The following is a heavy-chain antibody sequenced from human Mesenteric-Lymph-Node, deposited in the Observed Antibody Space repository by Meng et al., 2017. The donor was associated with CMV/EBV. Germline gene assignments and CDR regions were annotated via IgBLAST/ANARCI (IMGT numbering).Heavy chain of an antibody. J-gene: IGHJ4*02. CDR3: AKGYCSSTSCYIFDY. D-gene: IGHD2-2*02. CDR2: ISGSVGST. Sequence: LSLTCAASGFTFSSYAMSWVRQAPGKGLEWVSAISGSVGSTYYADSVKGRFTISRDNSKNTLYLQMNSLRAEDTAVYYCAKGYCSSTSCYIFDYWGQGTLVTVSS. V-gene: IGHV3-23*01. CDR1: GFTFSSYA.